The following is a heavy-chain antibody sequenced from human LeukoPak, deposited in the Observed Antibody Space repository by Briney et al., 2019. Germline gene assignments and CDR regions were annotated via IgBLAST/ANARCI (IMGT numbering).Heavy chain of an antibody. CDR3: AKGGSRIGLFDY. CDR2: ISYDGSNK. CDR1: GFTFSSYG. Sequence: GGSLRLSCAASGFTFSSYGMHWVRQAPGKGLEWVAVISYDGSNKYYADSVKGRFTISRDNSRNTLYLQMNSLRAEDTAVYYCAKGGSRIGLFDYWGQGTLVTVSS. J-gene: IGHJ4*02. D-gene: IGHD3-16*02. V-gene: IGHV3-30*18.